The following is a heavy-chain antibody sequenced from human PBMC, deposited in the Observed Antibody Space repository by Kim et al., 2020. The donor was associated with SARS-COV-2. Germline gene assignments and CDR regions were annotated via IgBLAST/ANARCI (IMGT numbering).Heavy chain of an antibody. D-gene: IGHD2-2*01. CDR1: GFTFTMYS. CDR3: ASNPTYAIGRGHFDS. J-gene: IGHJ4*01. V-gene: IGHV3-30*04. Sequence: GGSLRLSCAASGFTFTMYSMHWVRQAPGKGLEWVAFISFDGSNTDYADSVKGRFTVSRDSSQHTVSLEMSRLIFEDTALYFRASNPTYAIGRGHFDSWG. CDR2: ISFDGSNT.